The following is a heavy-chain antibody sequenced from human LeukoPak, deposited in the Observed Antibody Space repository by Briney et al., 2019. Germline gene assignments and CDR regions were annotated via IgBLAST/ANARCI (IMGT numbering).Heavy chain of an antibody. J-gene: IGHJ4*02. V-gene: IGHV4-59*08. Sequence: SVTLSLPCTVSGDSINIYYWRWTRRPPAKGLEGVGYIYYSGSTNYSPSLKSRVNISVDTSKNQFSLKLSAVTAADTAVYYCGRHGGWGSTFDYWGQGTLVTVSS. CDR3: GRHGGWGSTFDY. CDR1: GDSINIYY. D-gene: IGHD3-16*01. CDR2: IYYSGST.